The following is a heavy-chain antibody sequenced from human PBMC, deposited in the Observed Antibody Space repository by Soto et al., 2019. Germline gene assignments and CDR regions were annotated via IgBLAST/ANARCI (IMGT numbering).Heavy chain of an antibody. CDR3: ARLWFGEFDLYGMDV. CDR1: GFTFSTYV. D-gene: IGHD3-10*01. Sequence: GGSLRLSCAASGFTFSTYVMNWVRQAPGQGLEWVSSILGGGASTYYADSVKGRFTISRHNSKNTLYLQMNSLRAEDTAVYYYARLWFGEFDLYGMDVWGQGTTVTVSS. J-gene: IGHJ6*02. V-gene: IGHV3-23*01. CDR2: ILGGGAST.